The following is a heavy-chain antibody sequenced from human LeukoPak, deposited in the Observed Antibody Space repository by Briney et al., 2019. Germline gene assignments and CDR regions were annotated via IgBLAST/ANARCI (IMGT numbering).Heavy chain of an antibody. CDR1: GFTFSSYA. V-gene: IGHV3-64*02. J-gene: IGHJ6*02. D-gene: IGHD3-3*01. Sequence: GGSLRLSCAASGFTFSSYAMHWVRQAPGKGLEYVSAISSNGGSTYYADSVKGRFTISRDNSKNTLYLQMGSLRAEDMAVYYCAREYYDFWSGYHPHYYGMDVWGQGTTVTVSS. CDR2: ISSNGGST. CDR3: AREYYDFWSGYHPHYYGMDV.